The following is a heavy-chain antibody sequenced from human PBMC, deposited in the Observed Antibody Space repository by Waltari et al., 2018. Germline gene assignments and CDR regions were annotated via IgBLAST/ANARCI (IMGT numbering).Heavy chain of an antibody. Sequence: QLQLPASAPGLVKPSGTLSLICAVSGDYMRTSDYWSWVRQPPGKGLEWIGQVRGDGKTNYNPSFASRVTMSLDTSTYHFALKLTSATAADTALYYCARDRGRGLYLDTWGQGTLVTVSP. J-gene: IGHJ4*02. CDR1: GDYMRTSDY. V-gene: IGHV4-4*02. CDR2: VRGDGKT. D-gene: IGHD1-1*01. CDR3: ARDRGRGLYLDT.